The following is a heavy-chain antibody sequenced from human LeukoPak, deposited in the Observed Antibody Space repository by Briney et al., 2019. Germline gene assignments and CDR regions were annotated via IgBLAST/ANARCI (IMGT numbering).Heavy chain of an antibody. CDR1: GGSISSSNYY. CDR2: IYYSGST. CDR3: ARPESYSGKLRHDSFDI. Sequence: PSATLSLTCSVSGGSISSSNYYWGWIRQLPGKGLEWIGSIYYSGSTYYNPSLKSRVSIAVDTSKNQFSLYLSSVTAADTAVYYCARPESYSGKLRHDSFDIWGQGTMVTVSS. V-gene: IGHV4-39*01. D-gene: IGHD1-26*01. J-gene: IGHJ3*02.